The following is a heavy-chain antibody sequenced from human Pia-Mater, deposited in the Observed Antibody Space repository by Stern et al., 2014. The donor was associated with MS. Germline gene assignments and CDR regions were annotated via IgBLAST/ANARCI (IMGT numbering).Heavy chain of an antibody. J-gene: IGHJ6*02. CDR3: ARGDYSSDWEYYYYGMDV. V-gene: IGHV3-21*01. Sequence: DVQLVESGGGLFKPGGSLRLSCAASGFTFSSYSMNWVRQAPGKGLEWVSSISSSSSYIYYADSVKGRFTIARDNAKNSLYLQMNSLRAEDTAVYYCARGDYSSDWEYYYYGMDVWGQGTTVTVSS. CDR2: ISSSSSYI. CDR1: GFTFSSYS. D-gene: IGHD6-19*01.